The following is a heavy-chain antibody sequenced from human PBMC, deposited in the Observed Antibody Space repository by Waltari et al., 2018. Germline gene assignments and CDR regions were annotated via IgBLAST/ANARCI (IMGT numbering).Heavy chain of an antibody. CDR3: ARDMTKTRSPPPYYFDY. J-gene: IGHJ4*02. CDR2: IIPILGIA. D-gene: IGHD4-17*01. CDR1: GGTFSSYA. V-gene: IGHV1-69*10. Sequence: QVQLVQSGAEVKKPGSSVKVSCKASGGTFSSYAISWVRQAPGQGLEWMGGIIPILGIANYAQKFQGRVTITADKSTSTAYMELSSLRSEDTAVYYCARDMTKTRSPPPYYFDYWGQGTLVTVSS.